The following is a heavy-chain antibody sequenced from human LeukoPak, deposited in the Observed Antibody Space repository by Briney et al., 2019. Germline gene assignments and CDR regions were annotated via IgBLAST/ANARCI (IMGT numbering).Heavy chain of an antibody. D-gene: IGHD6-19*01. CDR3: ARDSPLPSSIAVAGGFDY. CDR2: ISAYNGNT. CDR1: GYTFTSYG. J-gene: IGHJ4*02. V-gene: IGHV1-18*01. Sequence: ASVKDSCKASGYTFTSYGISWVRQAPGQGLEWMGWISAYNGNTNYAQKLQGRDTMTTDTSTSTAYMELRSLRSDDTAVYYCARDSPLPSSIAVAGGFDYWGQGTLVTVSS.